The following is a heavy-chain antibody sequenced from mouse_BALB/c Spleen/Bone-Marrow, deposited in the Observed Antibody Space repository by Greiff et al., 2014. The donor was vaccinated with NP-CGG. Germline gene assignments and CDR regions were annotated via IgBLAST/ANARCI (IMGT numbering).Heavy chain of an antibody. Sequence: ESGPGLVKPSRSLSLTCSVTGYSITSGYYWNWIRQFPGNKLEWMGYISYDGSNNYNPSLKNRISITRDTSKNQFFLKLNSVTTEDTATYYCARGGYDGRGFAYWGQGTLVTVSA. J-gene: IGHJ3*01. CDR1: GYSITSGYY. CDR3: ARGGYDGRGFAY. V-gene: IGHV3-6*02. CDR2: ISYDGSN. D-gene: IGHD2-14*01.